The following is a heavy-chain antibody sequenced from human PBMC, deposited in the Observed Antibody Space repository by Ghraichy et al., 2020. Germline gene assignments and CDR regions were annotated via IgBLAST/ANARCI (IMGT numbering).Heavy chain of an antibody. V-gene: IGHV1-2*06. J-gene: IGHJ5*02. CDR1: GYTFTGYY. CDR2: INPNSGGT. D-gene: IGHD3-10*01. Sequence: ASVKVSCKASGYTFTGYYMHWVRQAPGQGLEWMGRINPNSGGTNYAQKFQGRVTMTRDTSISTPYMELSRLRSDDTAVYYCARSLSRGWFDPWGQGTLVTVSS. CDR3: ARSLSRGWFDP.